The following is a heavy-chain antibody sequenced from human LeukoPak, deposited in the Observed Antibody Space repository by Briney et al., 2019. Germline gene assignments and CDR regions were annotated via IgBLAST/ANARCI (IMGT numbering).Heavy chain of an antibody. D-gene: IGHD3-22*01. CDR3: ARGGHSDSSGYYSLDY. CDR2: IYSNGGT. Sequence: SETLSLTCTVPGGSISSYYWSWIRQPPGKGLEWIGYIYSNGGTNYNPSLKSRVTISVDTSKNQFSLKLTSVTAADTAVYYCARGGHSDSSGYYSLDYWGQGTLVTVSS. CDR1: GGSISSYY. V-gene: IGHV4-59*01. J-gene: IGHJ4*02.